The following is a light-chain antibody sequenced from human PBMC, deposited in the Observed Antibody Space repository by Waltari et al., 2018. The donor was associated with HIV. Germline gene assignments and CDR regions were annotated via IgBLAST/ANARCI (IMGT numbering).Light chain of an antibody. CDR3: QSYDSSLSGWV. V-gene: IGLV1-40*01. Sequence: QSVLTQPPSVSGAPGQRVTISCTGSSSNIGTAYDVKWYHQLPGTAPKLLISGNNNRPSGVPDRFSGSKSGTSASLAITGLQSEDEADYYCQSYDSSLSGWVFGGGTKVTVL. CDR1: SSNIGTAYD. J-gene: IGLJ3*02. CDR2: GNN.